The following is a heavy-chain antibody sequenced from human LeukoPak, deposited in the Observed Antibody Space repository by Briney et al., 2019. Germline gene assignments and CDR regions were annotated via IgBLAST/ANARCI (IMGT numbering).Heavy chain of an antibody. V-gene: IGHV3-49*04. CDR1: GFTFRDHA. Sequence: PGRSLRLSCTASGFTFRDHAINWVRQAPGKGLEWIGFIRDKPHGGTTEFAASVKGRFTISRDDSKSIAYLQMNSLKTEDTAVYYCAKGDYDFWSGLPFFDYWGQGTLVTVSS. CDR3: AKGDYDFWSGLPFFDY. CDR2: IRDKPHGGTT. J-gene: IGHJ4*02. D-gene: IGHD3-3*01.